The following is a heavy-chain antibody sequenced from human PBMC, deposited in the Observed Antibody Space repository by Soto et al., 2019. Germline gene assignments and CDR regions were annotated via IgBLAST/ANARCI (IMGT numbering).Heavy chain of an antibody. CDR3: ARNTPRFDY. CDR1: GYKFTSYA. V-gene: IGHV1-3*01. CDR2: INAGNGNT. Sequence: QVQLVQSGAEVKKPGASVKVSCKASGYKFTSYAIHWVRQAPGQRLEWMGWINAGNGNTEYSQKFQGRVTITRDTSASTAYMEVSSLTSEDTAVYYCARNTPRFDYWGQGTLVSVSS. J-gene: IGHJ4*02.